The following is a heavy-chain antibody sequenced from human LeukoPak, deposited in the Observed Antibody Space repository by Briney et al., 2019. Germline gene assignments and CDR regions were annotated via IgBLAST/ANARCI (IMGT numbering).Heavy chain of an antibody. CDR3: ARAGSTWSPDY. D-gene: IGHD6-13*01. CDR1: GYTLTNYY. CDR2: INPTGGST. V-gene: IGHV1-46*01. J-gene: IGHJ4*02. Sequence: ASVKVSCKASGYTLTNYYVHWVRQAPGQGLEWMGIINPTGGSTSYAQKFQGRVTMTRDTSTSTAYMELRSLRSDDTAVYYCARAGSTWSPDYWGQGTLVTVSS.